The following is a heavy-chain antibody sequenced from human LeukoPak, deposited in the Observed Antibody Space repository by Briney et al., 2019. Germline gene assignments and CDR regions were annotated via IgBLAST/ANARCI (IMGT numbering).Heavy chain of an antibody. Sequence: PSETLSLTCAVSGGSISSGGYSWSWIRQPPGKGLEWIGYIYHSGSTYYNQSLKSRVTISVDRSKNQFSLKLSSVTAADTAVYYCARDSVTTDAFDIWGQGTMVTVSS. CDR2: IYHSGST. D-gene: IGHD4-17*01. CDR1: GGSISSGGYS. CDR3: ARDSVTTDAFDI. J-gene: IGHJ3*02. V-gene: IGHV4-30-2*01.